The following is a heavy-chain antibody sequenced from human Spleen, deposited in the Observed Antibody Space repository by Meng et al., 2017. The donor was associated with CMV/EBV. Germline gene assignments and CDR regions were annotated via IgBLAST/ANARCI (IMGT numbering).Heavy chain of an antibody. D-gene: IGHD3-3*01. V-gene: IGHV3-7*03. CDR3: AKGSDFWSGYFDY. CDR2: INQDGSQK. CDR1: GFTFSSHW. J-gene: IGHJ4*02. Sequence: GESLKISCAASGFTFSSHWMTWVRQAPGKGLEWVANINQDGSQKNYVDSVKGRFTISRDNAKNSLFLQMNSLRAEDTAVYYCAKGSDFWSGYFDYWGQGTLVTVSS.